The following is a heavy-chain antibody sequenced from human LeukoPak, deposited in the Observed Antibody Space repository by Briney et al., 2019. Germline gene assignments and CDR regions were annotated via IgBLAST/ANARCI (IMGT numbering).Heavy chain of an antibody. J-gene: IGHJ4*02. Sequence: GGSLRLSCRTSGFTFGDYAVSWFRQAPGKGLEWVGFMRSKVYGGATQYAASVKGRLTISRDDSKSIAYLQLNNPKTEDTAVYYCARPRHEWNGLPFDYWGQGTLVTVSS. CDR1: GFTFGDYA. V-gene: IGHV3-49*03. CDR3: ARPRHEWNGLPFDY. CDR2: MRSKVYGGAT. D-gene: IGHD1-1*01.